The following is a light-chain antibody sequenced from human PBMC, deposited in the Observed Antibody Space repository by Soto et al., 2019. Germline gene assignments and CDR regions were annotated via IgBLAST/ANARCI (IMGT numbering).Light chain of an antibody. CDR1: SPHIGSNT. V-gene: IGLV1-44*01. CDR2: SNN. J-gene: IGLJ1*01. Sequence: QPVLTQPPSASGAPGQRVIISCSGSSPHIGSNTVNWYQQLPGTAPKLLIYSNNQRPSGVPDRFSGSKSGTSASLAISGLQSEDEADYYCAAWDDSLNGYVFGTGTKVTVL. CDR3: AAWDDSLNGYV.